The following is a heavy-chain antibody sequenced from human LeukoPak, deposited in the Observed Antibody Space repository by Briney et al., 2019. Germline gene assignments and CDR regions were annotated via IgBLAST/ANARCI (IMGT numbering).Heavy chain of an antibody. V-gene: IGHV4-59*01. CDR2: IYYSGST. D-gene: IGHD7-27*01. J-gene: IGHJ5*02. Sequence: KSSETLSLTCSVSGLSISSYHGSWIRQPPGKGLGWIGYIYYSGSTNYNPSLKSRVTISVDTSKNQFSLKLSSVTAADRAVYYCAREQVTGDRNEVWFDPWGQGTLVTVSS. CDR3: AREQVTGDRNEVWFDP. CDR1: GLSISSYH.